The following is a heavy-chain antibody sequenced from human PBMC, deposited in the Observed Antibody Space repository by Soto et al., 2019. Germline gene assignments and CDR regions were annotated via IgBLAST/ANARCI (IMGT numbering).Heavy chain of an antibody. V-gene: IGHV4-30-2*01. CDR3: ARVRYSDNWHGLIDF. CDR1: GGSISSGAFS. D-gene: IGHD4-4*01. Sequence: TLSLTSTVSGGSISSGAFSWSWIRQPPGRGLEWIGYIYHSGSTYYIPSLRSRVAISMDRAKNQFSLHLSSVTAEDTAVYFCARVRYSDNWHGLIDFWGLGTLVTVSS. CDR2: IYHSGST. J-gene: IGHJ4*02.